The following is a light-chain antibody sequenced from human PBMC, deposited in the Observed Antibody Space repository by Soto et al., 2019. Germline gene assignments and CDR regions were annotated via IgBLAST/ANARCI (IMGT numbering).Light chain of an antibody. Sequence: ETVMTQSPATLSVSPGERATLSCRASQSVSNNLAWYQQKPSQAPRLLIYGASPRATAIPARFSGSGSGTEFTLTISSLQSEDFAVYYCQQYNDWPPVTFGQGTRLQIK. CDR1: QSVSNN. J-gene: IGKJ5*01. V-gene: IGKV3-15*01. CDR2: GAS. CDR3: QQYNDWPPVT.